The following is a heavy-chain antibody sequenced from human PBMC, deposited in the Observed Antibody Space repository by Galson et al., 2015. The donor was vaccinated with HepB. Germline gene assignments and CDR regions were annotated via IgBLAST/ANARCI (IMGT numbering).Heavy chain of an antibody. D-gene: IGHD3-16*01. Sequence: SLRLFCAASGFTFSSYAMNWVRQAPGKGLEWVAVLSSHGDNEYYADSVKGRFTISRDNSENTVYLQMHSLRVEDTAVYYCARTFYFDYWGQGTLVTVSS. CDR1: GFTFSSYA. CDR3: ARTFYFDY. J-gene: IGHJ4*02. CDR2: LSSHGDNE. V-gene: IGHV3-30*04.